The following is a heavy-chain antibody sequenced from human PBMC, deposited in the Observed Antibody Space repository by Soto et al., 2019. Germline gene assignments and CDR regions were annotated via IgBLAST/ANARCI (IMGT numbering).Heavy chain of an antibody. J-gene: IGHJ4*02. CDR1: GFTFESYA. Sequence: ESGGGSVQPGRSLRLSCVASGFTFESYAMHWVRQVPGTGLEWVSGISWNCGSIGYEDSVKGRFTISRDNAQKSLYLEMNSLRVEDTAFYYCVKDIHEQWLVSHFEYWGQGALVTVSS. CDR2: ISWNCGSI. D-gene: IGHD6-19*01. V-gene: IGHV3-9*01. CDR3: VKDIHEQWLVSHFEY.